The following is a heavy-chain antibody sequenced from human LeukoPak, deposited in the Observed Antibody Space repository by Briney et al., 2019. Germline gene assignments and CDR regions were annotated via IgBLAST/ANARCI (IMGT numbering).Heavy chain of an antibody. CDR3: ATLPYYYDSSGSYYFDY. CDR2: ISRSSAYI. D-gene: IGHD3-22*01. J-gene: IGHJ4*02. Sequence: GGSLRLSCAASGFTLSSYSMNWVRQAPGKGLEWVSSISRSSAYIYYADSVKGRFTISRDNAKNSLYLQMNSLRAEDTAVYYCATLPYYYDSSGSYYFDYWGQGTLVTVSS. V-gene: IGHV3-21*01. CDR1: GFTLSSYS.